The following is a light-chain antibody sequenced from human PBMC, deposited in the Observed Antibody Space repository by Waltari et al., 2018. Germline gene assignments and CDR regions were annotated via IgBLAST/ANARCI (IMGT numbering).Light chain of an antibody. J-gene: IGKJ1*01. CDR3: QKYGTRPAT. CDR2: DAS. Sequence: EIVLTQSPGTLSLSPGERATLSCRASESIGRTLAWYQQKPGQPPRLLVYDASSRATCIPGRFSGSGSGTDFSLTISRLEPEDFAVYYCQKYGTRPATFGQGTKVEIK. CDR1: ESIGRT. V-gene: IGKV3-20*01.